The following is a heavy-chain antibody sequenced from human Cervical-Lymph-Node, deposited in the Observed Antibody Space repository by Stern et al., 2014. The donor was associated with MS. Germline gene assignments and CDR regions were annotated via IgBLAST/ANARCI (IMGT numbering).Heavy chain of an antibody. CDR1: GGTFSSFG. CDR2: IIPIFGTA. V-gene: IGHV1-69*06. Sequence: QVQLVESGAEVKEPGSSVKVSCKASGGTFSSFGISWVRQAPGQGLEWVGGIIPIFGTANYAQQLQDRVTITADTSTSTAYMDLSSLRSEDTAVYYCASGLIPRDHYNYYGMEVWGQGTTVTVSS. CDR3: ASGLIPRDHYNYYGMEV. J-gene: IGHJ6*02. D-gene: IGHD1-14*01.